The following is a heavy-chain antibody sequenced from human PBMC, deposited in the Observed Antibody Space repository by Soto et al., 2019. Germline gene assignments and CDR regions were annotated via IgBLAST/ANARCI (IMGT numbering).Heavy chain of an antibody. CDR1: GFTFSTYA. V-gene: IGHV3-23*01. Sequence: EVQLLESGGGLVQPGGSLRLSCAASGFTFSTYAMSWVRQAPGKGLEWVSAISGSGGSSFYTDSVKGRFTISRDNSKSTLYLQLNSLRVEDTAVYFCAKDVADRGCSSTGCSLEGGYFDYCGQGTLVTVSS. CDR3: AKDVADRGCSSTGCSLEGGYFDY. J-gene: IGHJ4*02. CDR2: ISGSGGSS. D-gene: IGHD2-2*01.